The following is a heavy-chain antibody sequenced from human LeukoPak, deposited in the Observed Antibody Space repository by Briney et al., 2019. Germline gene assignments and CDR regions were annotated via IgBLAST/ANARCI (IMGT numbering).Heavy chain of an antibody. J-gene: IGHJ4*02. CDR2: ISSSSSYI. CDR3: ARATTVTTFGSDY. Sequence: GGSLRLSCAASGFTFSSYSMNWVRQAPGKGLEWVSSISSSSSYIYYADSVKGRFTFSRDNAKNSLYLEMNSLRAEDTAVYYCARATTVTTFGSDYWGQGTLVTVSS. V-gene: IGHV3-21*01. CDR1: GFTFSSYS. D-gene: IGHD4-17*01.